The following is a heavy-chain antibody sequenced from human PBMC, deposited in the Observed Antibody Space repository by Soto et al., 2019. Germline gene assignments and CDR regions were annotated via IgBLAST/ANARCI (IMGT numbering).Heavy chain of an antibody. CDR3: VRGGGGGLLDP. CDR1: GFTFGDSY. D-gene: IGHD2-15*01. Sequence: GGSLRLSCAGSGFTFGDSYMSWIRQAPGKGLEWLSYISPGSRYPAYADSVKGRFPISRDNAKRSLYMQMMSLTAEDTAISYCVRGGGGGLLDPWGQGTMVTVSS. CDR2: ISPGSRYP. J-gene: IGHJ5*02. V-gene: IGHV3-11*06.